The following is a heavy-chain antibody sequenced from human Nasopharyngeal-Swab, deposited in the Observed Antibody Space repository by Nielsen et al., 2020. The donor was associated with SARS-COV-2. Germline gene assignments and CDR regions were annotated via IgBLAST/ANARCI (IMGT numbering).Heavy chain of an antibody. J-gene: IGHJ4*02. Sequence: GSLRLSCSVSGASIRSSSYYWGWIRQPPGKGLEWIGSIYYSGSTYYKSSLKSRVTVSVDTSKNQFSLKLSSVTAADTAVYYCARGYSSGWYPFDYWGQGTLVTVSS. CDR1: GASIRSSSYY. CDR3: ARGYSSGWYPFDY. CDR2: IYYSGST. D-gene: IGHD6-19*01. V-gene: IGHV4-39*07.